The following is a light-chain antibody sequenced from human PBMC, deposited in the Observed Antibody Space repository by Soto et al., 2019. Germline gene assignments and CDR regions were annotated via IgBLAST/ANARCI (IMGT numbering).Light chain of an antibody. CDR2: AAS. J-gene: IGKJ5*01. CDR1: HSISSY. CDR3: QKSYSTPIT. Sequence: DIQIAVYASSLSASVGGRVTITCWSSHSISSYLNWYQQKPGKAPKLLIYAASSLQSGVPSRFSGSGSGTDFTLTISSLQPEDFATYYCQKSYSTPITCGQGKRRAIK. V-gene: IGKV1-39*01.